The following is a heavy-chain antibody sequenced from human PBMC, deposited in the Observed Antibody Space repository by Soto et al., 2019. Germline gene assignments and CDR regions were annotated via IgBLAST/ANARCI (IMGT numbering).Heavy chain of an antibody. V-gene: IGHV3-30-3*01. CDR3: ARDQFRHAYDI. J-gene: IGHJ3*02. CDR1: GFIFSSYS. Sequence: QVQLVESGGGVVQPGRSLRLSCAASGFIFSSYSMHWVRQAPGKGLEWVAMISNDGSNKDYVDSVKGRFIISRDNSNNSLSLQMNSLSAEVTAVYYCARDQFRHAYDIWGQGTMVTVSS. CDR2: ISNDGSNK. D-gene: IGHD2-21*01.